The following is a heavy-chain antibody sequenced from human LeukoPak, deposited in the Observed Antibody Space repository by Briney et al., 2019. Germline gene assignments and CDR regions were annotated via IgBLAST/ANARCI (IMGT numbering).Heavy chain of an antibody. Sequence: SETLSLTCTVSGGSISSDSYYWDWIRQPPGKGPEWIGSIYYSGSTDYNPSPESRVTTSVDTSKNQFSLKLTSVTAADTAVYYCARRGSGWSSDTRAFDIWGQGTMVTVSS. J-gene: IGHJ3*02. D-gene: IGHD6-19*01. CDR1: GGSISSDSYY. CDR3: ARRGSGWSSDTRAFDI. V-gene: IGHV4-39*01. CDR2: IYYSGST.